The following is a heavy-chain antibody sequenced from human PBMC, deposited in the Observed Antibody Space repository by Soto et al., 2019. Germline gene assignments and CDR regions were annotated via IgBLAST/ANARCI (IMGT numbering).Heavy chain of an antibody. J-gene: IGHJ6*02. CDR1: GFTFSDYY. CDR3: ARDDIVLVPAAMYYYYGMDV. D-gene: IGHD2-2*01. Sequence: GSLRLSCAASGFTFSDYYMSWIRQAPGKGLEWVSYISSSGSTIYYADSVKGRFTISRDNAKNSLYLQMNSLRAEDTAVYYCARDDIVLVPAAMYYYYGMDVWGQGT. CDR2: ISSSGSTI. V-gene: IGHV3-11*01.